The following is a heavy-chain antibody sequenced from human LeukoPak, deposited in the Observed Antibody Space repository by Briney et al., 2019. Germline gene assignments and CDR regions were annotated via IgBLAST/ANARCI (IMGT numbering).Heavy chain of an antibody. D-gene: IGHD3-10*01. V-gene: IGHV4-59*08. CDR3: ATYYGSGRRDFDY. CDR2: IYYNGRT. J-gene: IGHJ4*02. CDR1: GGSINSYY. Sequence: SETLSLTCTVSGGSINSYYWSWIRQPPGKGLEWIGYIYYNGRTNYNPSLKSRVTISVDTSKNQFSLKLSSVTAADTAVYYCATYYGSGRRDFDYWGQGTLVTVSS.